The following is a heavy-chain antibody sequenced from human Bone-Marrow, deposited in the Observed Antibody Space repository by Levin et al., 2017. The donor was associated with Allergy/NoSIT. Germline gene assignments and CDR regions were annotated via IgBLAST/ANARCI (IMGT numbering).Heavy chain of an antibody. CDR2: MIPILGTT. V-gene: IGHV1-69*13. CDR1: GGTFSSYV. J-gene: IGHJ6*03. CDR3: ARGVYYYYYMDV. Sequence: PGASVKVSCKASGGTFSSYVVSWVRQAPGQGLEWMGGMIPILGTTYYAQKFQGRVSITADESTSTAYMELRSLRSEDTALYFCARGVYYYYYMDVWGTGTTVTVSS.